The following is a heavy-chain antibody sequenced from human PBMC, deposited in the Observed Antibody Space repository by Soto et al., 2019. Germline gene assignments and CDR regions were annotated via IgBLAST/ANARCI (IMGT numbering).Heavy chain of an antibody. V-gene: IGHV4-31*03. J-gene: IGHJ6*02. D-gene: IGHD6-19*01. CDR2: IYYSGRT. CDR1: GGSISSGGYY. CDR3: AREEQQWLGYGMDV. Sequence: QVQLQDSGPGLVKPSQTLSLTCTVSGGSISSGGYYWSWIRQHPGKGLEWIGYIYYSGRTHYNPSLKSRVTISVDTSKNQFSLKLSSVTAADTAVYYCAREEQQWLGYGMDVWRQGTTVTVSS.